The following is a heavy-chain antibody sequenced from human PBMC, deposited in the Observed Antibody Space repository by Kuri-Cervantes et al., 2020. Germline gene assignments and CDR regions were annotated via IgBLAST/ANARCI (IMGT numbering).Heavy chain of an antibody. D-gene: IGHD3-16*02. CDR2: INPSGGST. CDR3: AADRRSYDYVWGSYRVNFDY. V-gene: IGHV1-46*01. Sequence: ASVKVSCKASGYTFTSYYMHWVRQAPGQGLEWMGIINPSGGSTSYAQKFQGGVTMTRDTSTSTVYMELSSLRSEDTAVYYCAADRRSYDYVWGSYRVNFDYWGQGTLVTVSS. J-gene: IGHJ4*02. CDR1: GYTFTSYY.